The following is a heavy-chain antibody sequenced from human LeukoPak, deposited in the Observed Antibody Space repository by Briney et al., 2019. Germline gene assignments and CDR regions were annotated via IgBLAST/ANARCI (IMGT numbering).Heavy chain of an antibody. J-gene: IGHJ6*03. CDR3: ASGGVVAATSYYYYYYMDV. Sequence: VASVKVSCKASGYTFTSYYMHWVRQAPGQGLEWMGWINPNSGGTNYAQKFQGRVTMTRDTSISTAYMELSRLRSDDTAVYYCASGGVVAATSYYYYYYMDVWGKGTTVTVSS. D-gene: IGHD2-15*01. CDR2: INPNSGGT. V-gene: IGHV1-2*02. CDR1: GYTFTSYY.